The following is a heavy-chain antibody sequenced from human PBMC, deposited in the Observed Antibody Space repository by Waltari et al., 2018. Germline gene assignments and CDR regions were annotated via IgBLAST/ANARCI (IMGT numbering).Heavy chain of an antibody. CDR1: VFTFSTYW. V-gene: IGHV3-74*01. D-gene: IGHD3-3*01. Sequence: EVQLVESGGGLVQPGGSLRLSCAASVFTFSTYWMHWVRQAPGKGLVWVSRINSDGSSTSYADSVKGRFTISRDNAKNTLYLQMNSLRAEDTAVYYCYYSPIFGVVGADYWGQGTLVTVSS. CDR3: YYSPIFGVVGADY. CDR2: INSDGSST. J-gene: IGHJ4*02.